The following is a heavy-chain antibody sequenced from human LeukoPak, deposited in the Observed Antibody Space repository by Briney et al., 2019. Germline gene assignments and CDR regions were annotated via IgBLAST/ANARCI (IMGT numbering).Heavy chain of an antibody. CDR3: AREIRNFLYSRGWYFDY. CDR2: ISAYNGNT. CDR1: GYTFTSYG. J-gene: IGHJ4*02. V-gene: IGHV1-18*01. Sequence: GASVKVSCKASGYTFTSYGISWVRQAPGQGLEWMGWISAYNGNTNYAQKFQGRVTITADESTSTAYMGLSSLRSEDTAVYYCAREIRNFLYSRGWYFDYWGQGTLVTVSS. D-gene: IGHD6-19*01.